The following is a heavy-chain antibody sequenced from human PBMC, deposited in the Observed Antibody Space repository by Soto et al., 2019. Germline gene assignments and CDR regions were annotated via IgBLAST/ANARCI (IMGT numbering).Heavy chain of an antibody. J-gene: IGHJ6*02. V-gene: IGHV1-69*08. CDR2: IIPILGIA. CDR3: ARDWCGSTSGPLGMDV. Sequence: QVQLVQSGAEVKKPGSSVKVSCKASGGTFSSYTISWVRQAPGQGLEWMGRIIPILGIANYAQKFQGRLTPIPGIAPYDQKFQGRVTTTADKSTGTVDMQRSRVESEDADVCYWARDWCGSTSGPLGMDVWGQGTPVTVSS. CDR1: GGTFSSYT. D-gene: IGHD2-2*01.